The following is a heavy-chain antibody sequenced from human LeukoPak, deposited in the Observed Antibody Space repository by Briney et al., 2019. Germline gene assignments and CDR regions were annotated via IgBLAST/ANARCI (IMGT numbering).Heavy chain of an antibody. D-gene: IGHD3-3*01. CDR1: GFTFSNYG. J-gene: IGHJ4*02. CDR2: ISNGGTNT. Sequence: GGSLRLSCAASGFTFSNYGMTWVRQAPGRGLEWVSGISNGGTNTYYTDSVKGRFTISRDNSMNTLYLQMNSLRADDTARYYCAKDFVYGSRFPRPLDYWGQGTLVTVSS. CDR3: AKDFVYGSRFPRPLDY. V-gene: IGHV3-23*01.